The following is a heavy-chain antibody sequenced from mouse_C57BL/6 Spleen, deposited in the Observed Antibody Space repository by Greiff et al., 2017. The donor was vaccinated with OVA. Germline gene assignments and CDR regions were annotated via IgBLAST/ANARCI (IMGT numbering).Heavy chain of an antibody. Sequence: VQLQQPGTELVKPGASVKLSCKASGYTFTSYWMHWVKQRPGQGLEWIGNINPSNGGTNYNEKFKSKATLTVDKSSSTAYMQLSSLTSEDSAVYHCARCRSNWYYFDYWGQGTTLTVSS. CDR2: INPSNGGT. J-gene: IGHJ2*01. CDR3: ARCRSNWYYFDY. D-gene: IGHD2-5*01. V-gene: IGHV1-53*01. CDR1: GYTFTSYW.